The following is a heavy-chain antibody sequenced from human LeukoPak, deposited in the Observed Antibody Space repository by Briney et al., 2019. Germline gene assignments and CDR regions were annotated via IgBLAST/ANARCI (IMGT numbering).Heavy chain of an antibody. CDR3: ARVRKKQWLVPEGFDH. V-gene: IGHV1-8*01. CDR1: GYTFTSYD. Sequence: ASVKVSCKASGYTFTSYDINWVRQATGQGLEWMGWMNPNSGNTGYAQKFQGRVTMTRNTSISTAYMELSSLRSEDTAVYYCARVRKKQWLVPEGFDHWGQGTLVTVSS. J-gene: IGHJ4*02. D-gene: IGHD6-19*01. CDR2: MNPNSGNT.